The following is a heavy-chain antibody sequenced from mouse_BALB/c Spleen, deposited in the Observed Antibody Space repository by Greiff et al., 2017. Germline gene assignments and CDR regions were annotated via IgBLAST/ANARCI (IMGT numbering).Heavy chain of an antibody. J-gene: IGHJ3*01. Sequence: VQLQQSGAELMKPGASVKISCKATGYTFTSYWMHWVKQRPGQGLEWIGYINPSTGYTEYNQKFKDKATLTADKSSSTAYMQLSSLTSEDSAVYYCARGGRETWFAYWGQGTLVTVSA. CDR2: INPSTGYT. CDR3: ARGGRETWFAY. CDR1: GYTFTSYW. V-gene: IGHV1S26*01. D-gene: IGHD3-3*01.